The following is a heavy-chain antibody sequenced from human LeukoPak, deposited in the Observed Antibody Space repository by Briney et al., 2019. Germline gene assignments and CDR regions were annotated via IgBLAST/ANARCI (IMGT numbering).Heavy chain of an antibody. CDR3: ARDSSIATSAFDY. CDR1: RSTFFSYG. J-gene: IGHJ4*02. V-gene: IGHV1-18*01. CDR2: ISAYNAKT. D-gene: IGHD2-21*01. Sequence: VKVSCKASRSTFFSYGITWVRPAPGQGLEWMGWISAYNAKTNYAQKVQGRVTMTTDTSTSTAYMELRSLRSDDTAVYYCARDSSIATSAFDYWGQGTLVTVSS.